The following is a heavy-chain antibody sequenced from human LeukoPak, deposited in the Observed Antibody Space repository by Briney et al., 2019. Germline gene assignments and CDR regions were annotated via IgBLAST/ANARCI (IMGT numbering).Heavy chain of an antibody. Sequence: PGGSLRLSCAASGFTVSRDYMSWVRQAPGKGLEWVAFIRYDGSNKYYADSVKGRFTISRDNSKNTLYLQMNSLRAEDTAVYYCAKDPMALLWFGEWGQGTMVTVSS. V-gene: IGHV3-30*02. CDR1: GFTVSRDY. J-gene: IGHJ3*01. D-gene: IGHD3-10*01. CDR2: IRYDGSNK. CDR3: AKDPMALLWFGE.